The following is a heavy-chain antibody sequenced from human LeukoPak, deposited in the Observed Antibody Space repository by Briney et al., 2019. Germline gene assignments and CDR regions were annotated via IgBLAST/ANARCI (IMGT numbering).Heavy chain of an antibody. D-gene: IGHD4-11*01. CDR1: GFTFSSYA. Sequence: GGSLRLSCAASGFTFSSYAMSWVRQAPGKGLEWVSAISGSGGSTYYADSVKGRLTISRDNSKNTLYLQMNSLGAEDTAVYYCARDTDYSNYWGQGTLVTVSS. J-gene: IGHJ4*02. V-gene: IGHV3-23*01. CDR3: ARDTDYSNY. CDR2: ISGSGGST.